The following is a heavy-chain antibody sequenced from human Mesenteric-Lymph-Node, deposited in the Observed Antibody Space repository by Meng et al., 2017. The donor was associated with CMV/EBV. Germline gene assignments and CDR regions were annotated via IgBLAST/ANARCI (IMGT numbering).Heavy chain of an antibody. V-gene: IGHV3-64*02. CDR3: AKDGHNYDTSGYDY. CDR1: GFTFNTYA. Sequence: GESLKISCAASGFTFNTYAMHWVRQAPGKGLEYVSVISGNGISTYYAESVKGRFTISRDNSKNTLSLQMNSLRPEDTAVYYCAKDGHNYDTSGYDYWGQGTLVTVSS. D-gene: IGHD3-22*01. CDR2: ISGNGIST. J-gene: IGHJ4*02.